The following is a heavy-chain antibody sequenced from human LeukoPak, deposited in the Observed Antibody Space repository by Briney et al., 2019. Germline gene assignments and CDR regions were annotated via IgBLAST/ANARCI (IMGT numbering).Heavy chain of an antibody. CDR2: IFGAGTT. D-gene: IGHD2-15*01. J-gene: IGHJ4*02. CDR3: ARAIQFGGYFDY. Sequence: GGSLRLSCAASGFTLSGDYMSWVRQAPGKGLEWVSVIFGAGTTYYADAVKGPFTISRDNSKNTLYLQMNSLRAEDTAVYYCARAIQFGGYFDYWGQGTLVTVST. V-gene: IGHV3-53*01. CDR1: GFTLSGDY.